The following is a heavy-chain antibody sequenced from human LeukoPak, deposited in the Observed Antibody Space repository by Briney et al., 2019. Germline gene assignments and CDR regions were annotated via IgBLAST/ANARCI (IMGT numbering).Heavy chain of an antibody. D-gene: IGHD6-13*01. CDR2: ISYSGGT. V-gene: IGHV4-39*01. J-gene: IGHJ4*02. CDR1: GGSISSSAYY. CDR3: ARLSSSWDLY. Sequence: PSETLSLTCTVSGGSISSSAYYWGWIRQPPGKGLEWIGSISYSGGTYYNPSLKSRVTISVDTSSNQFSLNLSSVTAADTAVYYCARLSSSWDLYWGQGTLVTVSS.